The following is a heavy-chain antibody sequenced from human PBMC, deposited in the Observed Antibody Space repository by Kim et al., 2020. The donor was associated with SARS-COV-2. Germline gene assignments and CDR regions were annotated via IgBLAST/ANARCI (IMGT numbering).Heavy chain of an antibody. D-gene: IGHD3-10*01. J-gene: IGHJ4*02. CDR2: ST. Sequence: STNNAASVKGRFTISRDNSKNTLYLQMNSLRAEDTAVYYCANAGGYYFDDWGQGTLVTVSS. CDR3: ANAGGYYFDD. V-gene: IGHV3-23*01.